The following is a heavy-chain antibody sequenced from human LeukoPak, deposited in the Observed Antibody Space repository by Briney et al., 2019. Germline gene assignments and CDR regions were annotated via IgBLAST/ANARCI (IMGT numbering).Heavy chain of an antibody. D-gene: IGHD6-13*01. CDR2: IHPGDSDT. CDR1: GYSFTSYW. J-gene: IGHJ4*02. V-gene: IGHV5-51*01. CDR3: ARVVSGSSWPFEF. Sequence: GESLKISCKGSGYSFTSYWIGWVRQMPGKGLEWMGIIHPGDSDTRYSPSFQGQVTISADKSIGTAYLQWSTLKASDTAMYYCARVVSGSSWPFEFWGQGTPVTVSS.